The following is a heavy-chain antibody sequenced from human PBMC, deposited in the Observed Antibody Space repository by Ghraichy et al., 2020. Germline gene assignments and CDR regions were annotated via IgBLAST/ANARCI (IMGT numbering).Heavy chain of an antibody. CDR3: ARSQWELLIFSV. Sequence: GESLNISCAASGFTVSSNYMSWVRQAPGKGLEWVSVIYSGGSTYYADSVKGRFTISRDNSKNTLYLQMNSLRAEDTAVYYCARSQWELLIFSVWGQGTLVTVSS. CDR2: IYSGGST. V-gene: IGHV3-53*01. CDR1: GFTVSSNY. D-gene: IGHD1-26*01. J-gene: IGHJ4*02.